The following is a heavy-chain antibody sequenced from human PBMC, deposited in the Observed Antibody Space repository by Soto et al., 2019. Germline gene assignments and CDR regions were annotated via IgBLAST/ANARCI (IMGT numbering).Heavy chain of an antibody. J-gene: IGHJ4*02. CDR1: GFSFSDYG. D-gene: IGHD2-15*01. CDR2: ILYDGSKT. Sequence: QVQLVESGGGVVQPGRSLRLSCAASGFSFSDYGMHWVRQAPGKGLEWVAVILYDGSKTYYADSVKGRFTISRDNSKNTLYLHMDSLKAEDTAVYYCAKERVVILATTRGFDYWGQGTQVSVSS. CDR3: AKERVVILATTRGFDY. V-gene: IGHV3-30*18.